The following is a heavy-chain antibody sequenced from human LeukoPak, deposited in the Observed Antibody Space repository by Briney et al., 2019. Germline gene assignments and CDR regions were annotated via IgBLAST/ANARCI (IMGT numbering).Heavy chain of an antibody. J-gene: IGHJ4*02. V-gene: IGHV3-21*06. CDR2: ISSSGNNK. D-gene: IGHD5-18*01. Sequence: GGSLRLSCAASGFTFSSYSMNWVRQAPGKGLEWVSSISSSGNNKYYAESVKGRFTISRDNAKNSLYLQMNSLRAEGTAAYYCARDNNYGTGSDYWGQGTLVTVSS. CDR3: ARDNNYGTGSDY. CDR1: GFTFSSYS.